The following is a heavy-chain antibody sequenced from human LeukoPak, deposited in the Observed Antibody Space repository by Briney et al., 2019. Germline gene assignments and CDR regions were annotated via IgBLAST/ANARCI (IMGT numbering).Heavy chain of an antibody. CDR2: IWYDGSNK. J-gene: IGHJ4*02. D-gene: IGHD5-18*01. V-gene: IGHV3-33*06. CDR3: VKDERGYSYGLIDY. Sequence: PGRSLRLSCAASGFTFSSYGMHWVRQAPGKGLEWVAVIWYDGSNKYYADSVKDRFTISRDNSKNTLYLQMNSLRAEDTAVYYCVKDERGYSYGLIDYWGQGTLVTVSS. CDR1: GFTFSSYG.